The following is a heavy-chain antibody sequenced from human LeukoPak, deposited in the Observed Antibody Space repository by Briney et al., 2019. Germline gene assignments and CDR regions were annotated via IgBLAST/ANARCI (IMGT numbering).Heavy chain of an antibody. CDR3: ARRSRGILSPFDI. J-gene: IGHJ3*02. CDR2: INHSGST. D-gene: IGHD6-13*01. V-gene: IGHV4-34*01. CDR1: GGSFSGYY. Sequence: SETLSLTCAVYGGSFSGYYWSWIRQPPEKGLEWIGEINHSGSTNYNPSLKSRVTISVDTSKNQFSLKLSSVTAADTAVYYCARRSRGILSPFDIWGQGTMVTVSS.